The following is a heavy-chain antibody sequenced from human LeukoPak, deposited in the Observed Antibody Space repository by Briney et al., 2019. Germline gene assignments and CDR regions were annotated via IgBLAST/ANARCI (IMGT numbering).Heavy chain of an antibody. CDR1: GYNFTSYH. CDR2: KNPNSGST. V-gene: IGHV1-8*01. D-gene: IGHD6-6*01. Sequence: ASVKVLWKAFGYNFTSYHINWVRQDTGQRLEWMGWKNPNSGSTDNQQKFQSRVTMTRTTSIRTAYMELSSLRSEATAVYYCARVGSSSSRRFFWHYYYYYYMDVWGKGTTVTVSS. J-gene: IGHJ6*03. CDR3: ARVGSSSSRRFFWHYYYYYYMDV.